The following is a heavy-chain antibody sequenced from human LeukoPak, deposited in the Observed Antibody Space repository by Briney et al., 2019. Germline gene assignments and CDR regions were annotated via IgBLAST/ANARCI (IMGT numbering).Heavy chain of an antibody. V-gene: IGHV3-7*01. CDR3: AELGITMIGGV. D-gene: IGHD3-10*02. CDR2: IKQDGNEK. J-gene: IGHJ6*04. CDR1: GFRFSTYW. Sequence: GALRLSCAASGFRFSTYWMSWVRQAPGKGLKWVANIKQDGNEKYYVDSVKGRFTISRDNAKNSLYLQMNSLRAEDTAVYYCAELGITMIGGVWGKGTTVTISS.